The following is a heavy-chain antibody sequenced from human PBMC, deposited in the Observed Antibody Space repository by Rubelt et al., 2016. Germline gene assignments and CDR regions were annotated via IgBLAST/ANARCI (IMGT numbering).Heavy chain of an antibody. CDR2: IYYSGST. Sequence: QVQLQESGPGLVKPSETLSLTCNVSGGAISSYSWSWIRQPPGKGLEWIGSIYYSGSTSYNPSIKSRVTISVATSKSQFSLNLSSVTAADTAVYYCASGGYYYDSSGLDLGQGTLVTVSS. CDR3: ASGGYYYDSSGLD. D-gene: IGHD3-22*01. CDR1: GGAISSYS. J-gene: IGHJ4*02. V-gene: IGHV4-59*01.